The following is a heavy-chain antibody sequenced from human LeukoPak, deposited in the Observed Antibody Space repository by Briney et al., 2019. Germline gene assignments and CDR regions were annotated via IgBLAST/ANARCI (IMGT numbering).Heavy chain of an antibody. CDR3: ARDDVAVTGALDF. Sequence: GGSLTLSCAASGYTFSSYWMHWVRQAPGKGLEGVAVIWYDGSNKYYADSVKGRFTISRDNSKNTLYLQMNSLRAEDTAVYYCARDDVAVTGALDFWGQGTLVAVSS. J-gene: IGHJ4*02. CDR2: IWYDGSNK. CDR1: GYTFSSYW. D-gene: IGHD6-19*01. V-gene: IGHV3-33*01.